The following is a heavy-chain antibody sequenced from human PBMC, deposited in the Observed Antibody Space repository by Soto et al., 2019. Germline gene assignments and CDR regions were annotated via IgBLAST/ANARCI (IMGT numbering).Heavy chain of an antibody. D-gene: IGHD6-13*01. CDR3: ARSSSWTNYFYYGMDV. CDR1: GFTFSSYA. CDR2: ISYDGSNK. Sequence: QVQLVESGGGVVQPGRSLRLSCAASGFTFSSYAMHWVRQAPGKGMEWVAVISYDGSNKYYADSVKGRFTISRDNSKNTLYLQMNSLRAADTAVYYCARSSSWTNYFYYGMDVWGQGTTVTVSS. V-gene: IGHV3-30-3*01. J-gene: IGHJ6*02.